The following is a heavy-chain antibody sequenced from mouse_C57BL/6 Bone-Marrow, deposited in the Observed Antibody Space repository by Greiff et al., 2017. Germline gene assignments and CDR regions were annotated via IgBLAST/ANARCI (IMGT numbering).Heavy chain of an antibody. J-gene: IGHJ4*01. CDR2: IDPSDSYT. Sequence: QVQLQQSGAELVRPGTSVKLSCKASGYTFTSYWMHWVKQRPGQGLEWIGVIDPSDSYTNYNQKFKGKATLTVDTSSSTAYMQLSSLTSEDSAVYYCAREELYYGNFYAMDYWGQGTSVTVSS. CDR3: AREELYYGNFYAMDY. V-gene: IGHV1-59*01. D-gene: IGHD2-1*01. CDR1: GYTFTSYW.